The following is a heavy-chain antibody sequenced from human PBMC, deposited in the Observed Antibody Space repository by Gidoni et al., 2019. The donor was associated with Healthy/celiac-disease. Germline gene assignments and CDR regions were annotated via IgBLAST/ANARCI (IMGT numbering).Heavy chain of an antibody. CDR2: IGTAGDT. Sequence: EVQLVESGGGLVQPGGSLRLSCAASGFTFSSYDMHWVRQATGKGLEWVSAIGTAGDTYYPGSVKGRFTISRENAKNSLYLQMNSLRAGDTAVYYCARNYGDYDAFDIWGQGTMVTVSS. CDR3: ARNYGDYDAFDI. J-gene: IGHJ3*02. D-gene: IGHD4-17*01. CDR1: GFTFSSYD. V-gene: IGHV3-13*04.